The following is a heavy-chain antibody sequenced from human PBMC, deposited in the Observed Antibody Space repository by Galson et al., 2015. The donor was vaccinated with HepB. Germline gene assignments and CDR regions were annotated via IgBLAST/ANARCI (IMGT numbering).Heavy chain of an antibody. CDR1: GFTFSSYA. CDR2: ISGSGGYT. J-gene: IGHJ5*02. Sequence: SLRLSCAASGFTFSSYAMSWVRQAPGKGLEWVSTISGSGGYTYYADSVKGRFTISRDNSKNTLYLQMNSLRAEDTAVYYCAKSGQLWLPNWFDPWGQGTLVTVSS. D-gene: IGHD5-18*01. CDR3: AKSGQLWLPNWFDP. V-gene: IGHV3-23*01.